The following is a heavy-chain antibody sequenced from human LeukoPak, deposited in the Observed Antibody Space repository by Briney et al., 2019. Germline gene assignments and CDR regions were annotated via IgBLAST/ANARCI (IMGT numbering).Heavy chain of an antibody. V-gene: IGHV3-15*07. CDR3: TTHSVTVTGSHF. D-gene: IGHD3-9*01. Sequence: GGSLRLSCVASGFTFTNAWMTWVRQSPGMGLEWVGRIKSNTNRGTSDYAAPVKGRFTTSRDDSKNTLYLQMNSLKPEDTAMYYCTTHSVTVTGSHFWGQGALVTVSS. J-gene: IGHJ4*01. CDR1: GFTFTNAW. CDR2: IKSNTNRGTS.